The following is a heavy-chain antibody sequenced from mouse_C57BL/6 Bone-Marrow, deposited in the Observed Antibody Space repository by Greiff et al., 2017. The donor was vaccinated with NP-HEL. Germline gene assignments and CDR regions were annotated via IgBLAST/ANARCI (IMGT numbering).Heavy chain of an antibody. J-gene: IGHJ2*01. V-gene: IGHV1-50*01. Sequence: QVQLQQPGAELVKPGASVKLSCKASGYTFTSYWMQWVKQRPGQGLEWIGEIDPSDSYTNYNQKFKGKATLTVDTSSSTAYMQLSSLTSEDSAVYYCARVYGSSYDYWGKGTTLTVSS. CDR2: IDPSDSYT. CDR3: ARVYGSSYDY. CDR1: GYTFTSYW. D-gene: IGHD1-1*01.